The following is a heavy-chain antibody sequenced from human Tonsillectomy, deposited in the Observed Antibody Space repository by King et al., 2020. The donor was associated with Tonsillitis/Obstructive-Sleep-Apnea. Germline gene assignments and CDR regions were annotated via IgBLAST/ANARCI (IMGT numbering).Heavy chain of an antibody. J-gene: IGHJ6*03. CDR3: AREAVLEFWGGPSLNYYFYYMDV. Sequence: QLVQSGAEVRKPGASVKVSCKASGYTFTSYGITWVRQAPGQGLEWMGWISAFNGNTNYTQKLQGRVTMTTDTSTSTAYMELRSLRSDDTAVYYCAREAVLEFWGGPSLNYYFYYMDVWGKGTTVTVSS. CDR1: GYTFTSYG. CDR2: ISAFNGNT. V-gene: IGHV1-18*01. D-gene: IGHD3-3*01.